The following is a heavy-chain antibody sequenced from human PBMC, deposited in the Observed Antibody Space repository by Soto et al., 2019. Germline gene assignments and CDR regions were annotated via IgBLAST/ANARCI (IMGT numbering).Heavy chain of an antibody. CDR3: AREYSSGYRYYYYGMDV. CDR2: ISAYNGNT. CDR1: GYTFTSYG. V-gene: IGHV1-18*01. D-gene: IGHD6-19*01. J-gene: IGHJ6*02. Sequence: GASLKVSCKASGYTFTSYGISWVRQAPGQGLEWMGWISAYNGNTNYAQKLQGRVTMTTDTSTSTAYMELSSLRSEDTAVYYCAREYSSGYRYYYYGMDVWGQGTTVTVSS.